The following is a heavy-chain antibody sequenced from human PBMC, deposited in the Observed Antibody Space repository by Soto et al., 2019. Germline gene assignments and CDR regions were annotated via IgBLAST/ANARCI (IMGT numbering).Heavy chain of an antibody. CDR2: IYHSGST. Sequence: SETLSLTCAVSGYSISSGYYWGWIRQPPGKGLEWIGSIYHSGSTYYNPSLKSRVTISLDTSKNQFSLKLSSVTAADTAVYYCARVGGYGMDVWGQGTTVTVSS. D-gene: IGHD3-10*01. J-gene: IGHJ6*02. V-gene: IGHV4-38-2*01. CDR3: ARVGGYGMDV. CDR1: GYSISSGYY.